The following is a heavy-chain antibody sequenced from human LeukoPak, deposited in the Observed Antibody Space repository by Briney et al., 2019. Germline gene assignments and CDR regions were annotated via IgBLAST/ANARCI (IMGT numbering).Heavy chain of an antibody. CDR1: GGSISSSNYY. J-gene: IGHJ4*02. CDR3: AREEDRSGD. V-gene: IGHV4-39*07. D-gene: IGHD3-22*01. CDR2: IYFRGNA. Sequence: PSETLSLNCTVSGGSISSSNYYWAWIRQPPGQGLEWIGSIYFRGNAYYNPSLKSRVTISVDTSKNQFSLSLSSVTAADTAVYYCAREEDRSGDWGQGTLVTVTS.